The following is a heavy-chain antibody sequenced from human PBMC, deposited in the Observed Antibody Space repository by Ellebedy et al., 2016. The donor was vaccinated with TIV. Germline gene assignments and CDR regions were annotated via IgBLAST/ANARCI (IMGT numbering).Heavy chain of an antibody. V-gene: IGHV3-11*01. J-gene: IGHJ5*02. CDR2: ISSSGSTI. Sequence: GESLKISCAASGFTFSDYYMIWIRQAPGKGLEWVSYISSSGSTIYYADSVKGRFTISRDNAKNSLSLQMNSLRAEDTAVYYCARDARFIDQQHNWFDPWGKGTLVTVSS. CDR3: ARDARFIDQQHNWFDP. D-gene: IGHD2-2*01. CDR1: GFTFSDYY.